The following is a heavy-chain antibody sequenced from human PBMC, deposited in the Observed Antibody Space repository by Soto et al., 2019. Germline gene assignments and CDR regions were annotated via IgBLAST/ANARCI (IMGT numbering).Heavy chain of an antibody. V-gene: IGHV3-23*01. D-gene: IGHD1-26*01. CDR1: GFTFSSYA. CDR2: IGGSGGST. Sequence: GGSLRLSCAASGFTFSSYAMSWVRQAPGKGLEWVSAIGGSGGSTYYADSVKGRFTISRDNPKNTLYLQMNSLRAEDTAVYYCAKGGATSHYYGMDVWGQRTAVTVSS. J-gene: IGHJ6*02. CDR3: AKGGATSHYYGMDV.